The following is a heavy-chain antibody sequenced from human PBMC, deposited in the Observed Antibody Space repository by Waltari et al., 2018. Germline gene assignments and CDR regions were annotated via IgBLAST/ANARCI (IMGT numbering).Heavy chain of an antibody. D-gene: IGHD4-17*01. Sequence: QVQLQESGPGLVKPSQTLSLTCTVSGGSISSGSYYCTWIRQPAGKGLEWIGRIYTSGSTNYNPSLKSRVTISVDTSKNQFSLKLSSVTAADTAVYYCARDVTVTTLSGVGWIDPWGQGTLVTVSS. V-gene: IGHV4-61*02. J-gene: IGHJ5*02. CDR1: GGSISSGSYY. CDR2: IYTSGST. CDR3: ARDVTVTTLSGVGWIDP.